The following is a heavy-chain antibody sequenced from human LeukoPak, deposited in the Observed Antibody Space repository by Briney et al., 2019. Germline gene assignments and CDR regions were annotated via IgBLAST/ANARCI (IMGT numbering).Heavy chain of an antibody. D-gene: IGHD3-22*01. V-gene: IGHV4-59*08. Sequence: ETLSLTCTVSGGSISSYYWSWIRQPPGKGLEWIGYIYYSGSTNYNPSLKSRVTISVDTSKNQFSLKLSSVTAADTAVYYCARHEYYYGSSGLNDAFGVWGQGTMVTVSS. CDR1: GGSISSYY. CDR2: IYYSGST. J-gene: IGHJ3*01. CDR3: ARHEYYYGSSGLNDAFGV.